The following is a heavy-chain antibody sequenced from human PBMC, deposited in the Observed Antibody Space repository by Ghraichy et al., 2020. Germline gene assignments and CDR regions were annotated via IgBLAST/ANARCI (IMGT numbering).Heavy chain of an antibody. D-gene: IGHD5-12*01. Sequence: SETLSLTCDVYGGSFSGYYWSWIRQPPGKGLEWIGEINHSGSTNYNPSLKSRVTISVDTSKNKFTLKLSSVTAADTAVYYCALFKKGALVATSWSPVYWGQPTLVTVPS. CDR3: ALFKKGALVATSWSPVY. CDR2: INHSGST. V-gene: IGHV4-34*01. CDR1: GGSFSGYY. J-gene: IGHJ4*02.